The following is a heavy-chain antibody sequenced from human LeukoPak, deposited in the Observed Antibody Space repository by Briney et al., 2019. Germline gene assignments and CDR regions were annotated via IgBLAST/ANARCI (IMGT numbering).Heavy chain of an antibody. J-gene: IGHJ4*02. CDR3: ATIAAAGTEIDY. V-gene: IGHV1-2*06. D-gene: IGHD6-13*01. Sequence: ASVKVSCKASGYTFTGYYMHWVRQAPGQGLEWMGRINPNSGGTNYAQKYQGRVTMTRDTSISTAYMELSRLRSDDTAVYYCATIAAAGTEIDYWGQGTLVTVSS. CDR2: INPNSGGT. CDR1: GYTFTGYY.